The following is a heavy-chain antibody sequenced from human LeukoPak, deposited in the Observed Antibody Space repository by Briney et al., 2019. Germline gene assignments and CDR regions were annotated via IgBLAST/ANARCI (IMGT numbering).Heavy chain of an antibody. D-gene: IGHD3-3*01. V-gene: IGHV4-4*07. Sequence: PSETLSLTCTVSGGSISSYYWSWIRQPAGKGLEWIWLIYTSGSTNYNPSLKSRVTMSVDTSKNQFSLKLSSVTAADTAVYYCARDLSYDFWSGYRGTEYYYYYMDVWGKGTTVTVSS. CDR1: GGSISSYY. CDR2: IYTSGST. J-gene: IGHJ6*03. CDR3: ARDLSYDFWSGYRGTEYYYYYMDV.